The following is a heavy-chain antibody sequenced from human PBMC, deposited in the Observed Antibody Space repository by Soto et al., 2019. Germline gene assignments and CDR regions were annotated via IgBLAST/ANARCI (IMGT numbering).Heavy chain of an antibody. J-gene: IGHJ6*02. Sequence: PSETLSLTCTVSGGSISSYYWSWIRQPPGKGLEWIGYIYYSGSTNYNPSLKSRVTITVDTSKNQFSLKLSSVTAADTAVYYCARFPSGYFRGMDVWGQGTTVTVSS. CDR3: ARFPSGYFRGMDV. D-gene: IGHD5-12*01. CDR1: GGSISSYY. CDR2: IYYSGST. V-gene: IGHV4-59*13.